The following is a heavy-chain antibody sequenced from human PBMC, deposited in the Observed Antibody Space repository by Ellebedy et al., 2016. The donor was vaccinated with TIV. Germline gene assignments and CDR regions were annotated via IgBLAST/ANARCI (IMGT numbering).Heavy chain of an antibody. CDR1: GFTFSSYG. J-gene: IGHJ4*02. V-gene: IGHV3-30*03. CDR2: ISYDGSNK. D-gene: IGHD3-10*01. Sequence: GESLKISCAASGFTFSSYGMHWVRQAPGKGLEWVAVISYDGSNKYYADSVKGRFTISRDNSKNTLYLQMNSLRAEDTAVYYCALWFGEFWGQGTLVTVSS. CDR3: ALWFGEF.